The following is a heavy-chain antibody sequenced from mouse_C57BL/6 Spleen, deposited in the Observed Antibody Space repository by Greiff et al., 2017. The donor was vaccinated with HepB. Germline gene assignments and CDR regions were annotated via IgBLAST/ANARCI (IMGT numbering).Heavy chain of an antibody. J-gene: IGHJ1*03. CDR3: ARVVVTTWYFDV. CDR1: GFTFSDYY. V-gene: IGHV5-12*01. CDR2: ISNGGGST. D-gene: IGHD2-2*01. Sequence: DVHLVESGGGLVQPGGSLKLSCAASGFTFSDYYMYWVRQTPEKRLEWVAYISNGGGSTYYPDTVKGRFTISRDNAKNTLYLQMSRLKSEDTAMYYCARVVVTTWYFDVWGTGTTVTVSS.